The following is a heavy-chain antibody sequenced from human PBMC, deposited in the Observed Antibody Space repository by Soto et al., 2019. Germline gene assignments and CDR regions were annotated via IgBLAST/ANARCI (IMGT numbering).Heavy chain of an antibody. CDR2: ISAYNGNT. D-gene: IGHD2-15*01. CDR1: GSTFTSYG. J-gene: IGHJ4*02. CDR3: ARDKGYCSDTSCPDFDY. Sequence: ASVKVSCKASGSTFTSYGISWVRQAPGQGLEWMGWISAYNGNTNYAQKLQGRVTMTTDTSTSTAYMELRSLRSDDTAVYYCARDKGYCSDTSCPDFDYWGQGTLVT. V-gene: IGHV1-18*01.